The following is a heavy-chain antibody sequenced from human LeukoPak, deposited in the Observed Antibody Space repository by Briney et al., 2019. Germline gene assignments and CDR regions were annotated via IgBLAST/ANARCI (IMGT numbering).Heavy chain of an antibody. CDR2: IYYSGST. J-gene: IGHJ4*02. Sequence: SATLSLTCTVSGGSITSYYWRWIRQPPGKGLEWIGYIYYSGSTNYNPSLKSRVTISVDTSKNQFSLKLSSVTAADTAVYYCATSGSYSTGHFDHWGQGTLVTVSS. V-gene: IGHV4-59*01. CDR3: ATSGSYSTGHFDH. D-gene: IGHD1-26*01. CDR1: GGSITSYY.